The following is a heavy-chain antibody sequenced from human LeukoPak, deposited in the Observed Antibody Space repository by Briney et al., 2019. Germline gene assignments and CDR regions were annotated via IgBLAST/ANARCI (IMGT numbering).Heavy chain of an antibody. CDR3: ARDYGDYAVNWFDP. D-gene: IGHD4-17*01. V-gene: IGHV4-34*01. CDR2: INHSGST. Sequence: PSETLSLTCAVYGGSFSGYYWSWIRQPPAKGLEWIGEINHSGSTNYNPSLKSRVTISVDTSKNQFSLKLSSVTAADTAVYYCARDYGDYAVNWFDPWGQGTLVTVSS. CDR1: GGSFSGYY. J-gene: IGHJ5*02.